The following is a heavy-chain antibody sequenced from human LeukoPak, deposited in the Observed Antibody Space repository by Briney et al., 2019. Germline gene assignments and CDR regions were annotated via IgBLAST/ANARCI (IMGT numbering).Heavy chain of an antibody. CDR3: TTYLTT. V-gene: IGHV3-15*01. CDR2: ITSTTDGGTT. Sequence: GGSLRLSCAVSGFPFSEAWMGWVRQAPGKGLEWVGRITSTTDGGTTDHAAPVRGRFTISRDDSKTTLYLQLNSLKTEDTAVYYCTTYLTTRGQGTLVTVSS. D-gene: IGHD4/OR15-4a*01. J-gene: IGHJ4*02. CDR1: GFPFSEAW.